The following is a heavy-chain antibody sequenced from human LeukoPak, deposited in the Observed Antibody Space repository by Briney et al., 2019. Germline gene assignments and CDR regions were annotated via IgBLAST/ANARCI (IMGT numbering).Heavy chain of an antibody. CDR1: GGSISSYY. J-gene: IGHJ4*02. CDR3: ARVYYDFWSGYSTLEYFDY. V-gene: IGHV4-59*01. Sequence: SETLSLTCTVSGGSISSYYWSWIRQPPGKGLEWIGYIHYSGSTNYNPSLKSRVTISVDTSKNQFSLKLSSVTAADTAVYYCARVYYDFWSGYSTLEYFDYWGQGTLVTVSS. CDR2: IHYSGST. D-gene: IGHD3-3*01.